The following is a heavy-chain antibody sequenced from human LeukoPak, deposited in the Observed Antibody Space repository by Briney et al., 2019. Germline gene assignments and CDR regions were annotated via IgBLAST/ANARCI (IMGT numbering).Heavy chain of an antibody. V-gene: IGHV3-21*01. CDR2: ISSSSSYI. J-gene: IGHJ4*02. D-gene: IGHD6-19*01. CDR1: GFTFSSYS. CDR3: ARGQWLAKYYFDS. Sequence: GGSLRLSCAASGFTFSSYSMNWVRQAPGKGLEWVSSISSSSSYIYYADSVKGRFTISRDNAKNSLYLQMNSLRAEDTAVYYCARGQWLAKYYFDSWGQGTLVTVSS.